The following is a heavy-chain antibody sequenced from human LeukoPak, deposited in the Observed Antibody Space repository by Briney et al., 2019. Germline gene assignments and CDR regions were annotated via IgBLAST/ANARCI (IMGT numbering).Heavy chain of an antibody. V-gene: IGHV1-3*02. Sequence: ASVKVSCKASGSTFTSYAMHWMRQAPGQRLEWMGWSNAGNGNTKYSQEFQGRVTITRDTSSSTDYMELSSLRSEDMAVYYCAREGSYCSGGSCTIDYWGQGTLVTVSS. CDR2: SNAGNGNT. D-gene: IGHD2-15*01. CDR3: AREGSYCSGGSCTIDY. CDR1: GSTFTSYA. J-gene: IGHJ4*02.